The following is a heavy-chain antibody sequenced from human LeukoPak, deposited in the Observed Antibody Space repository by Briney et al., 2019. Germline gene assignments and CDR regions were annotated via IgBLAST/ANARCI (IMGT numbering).Heavy chain of an antibody. CDR2: IYYSGST. CDR1: GGSISSYY. D-gene: IGHD6-25*01. Sequence: LETLSLTCTVSGGSISSYYWSWIRQPPGKGLGWIGYIYYSGSTNYNPSLKSRVTISVDTSKNQFSLKLSSVTAADTAVYYCARLAAGYFDYWGQGTLVTVSS. CDR3: ARLAAGYFDY. V-gene: IGHV4-59*01. J-gene: IGHJ4*02.